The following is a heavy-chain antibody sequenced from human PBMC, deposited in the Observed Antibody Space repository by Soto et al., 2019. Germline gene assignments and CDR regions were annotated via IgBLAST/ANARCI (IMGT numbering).Heavy chain of an antibody. CDR2: IYRSGNA. CDR3: ERKNDYSSGSSYSSGLDV. V-gene: IGHV4-31*03. Sequence: QMQLQESGARLLKPSQPLSLICPVSGGSISSGGYYWSWIRQHPGKGLEWIVYIYRSGNAYSNPSLQSRVAISVDTSKNEFSLKVSSVTVADTAVYYCERKNDYSSGSSYSSGLDVWGQGTSVTVS. D-gene: IGHD3-3*01. J-gene: IGHJ6*02. CDR1: GGSISSGGYY.